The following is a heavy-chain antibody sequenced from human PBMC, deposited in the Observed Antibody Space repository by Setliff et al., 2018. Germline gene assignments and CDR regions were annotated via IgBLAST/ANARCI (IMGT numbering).Heavy chain of an antibody. Sequence: GESLRLSCAASGFTFSSYWMSWVRQAPGKGLERLANINEDGSHKWYVDSVKGRFTISRDNAKNSLYLQMNGPRAEDTAVYYCARDPAYGAFDIWGQGTMVTVSS. J-gene: IGHJ3*02. CDR1: GFTFSSYW. D-gene: IGHD3-16*01. CDR3: ARDPAYGAFDI. CDR2: INEDGSHK. V-gene: IGHV3-7*03.